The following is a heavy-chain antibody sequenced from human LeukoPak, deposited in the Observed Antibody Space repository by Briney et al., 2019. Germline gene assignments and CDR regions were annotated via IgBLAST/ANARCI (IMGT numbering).Heavy chain of an antibody. CDR2: INSDGGTT. CDR1: GFTFSSYW. Sequence: PGGSLRLSCAASGFTFSSYWMHWVRQAPGKGLVWVSRINSDGGTTTYADSVKGRFTISRDNAKNSLYLQMNSLRAEDTAVYYCARSLPYYYDSSGYDDAFDIWGQGTMVTVSS. J-gene: IGHJ3*02. CDR3: ARSLPYYYDSSGYDDAFDI. D-gene: IGHD3-22*01. V-gene: IGHV3-74*01.